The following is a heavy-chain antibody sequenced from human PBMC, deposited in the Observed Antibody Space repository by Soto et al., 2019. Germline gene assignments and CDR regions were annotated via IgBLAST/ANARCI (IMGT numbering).Heavy chain of an antibody. V-gene: IGHV1-24*01. CDR1: GDTLTELS. CDR3: ATALAVAGTDYYDYGMDV. Sequence: GATVKFSCKVSGDTLTELSMHWVRQAPGKGLEWIGGFDPEDGETIYAQKFQGRVTMTEDTSTDTAYMELSSLRSEDTAVYYCATALAVAGTDYYDYGMDVWGQGTTVTVSS. CDR2: FDPEDGET. D-gene: IGHD6-19*01. J-gene: IGHJ6*02.